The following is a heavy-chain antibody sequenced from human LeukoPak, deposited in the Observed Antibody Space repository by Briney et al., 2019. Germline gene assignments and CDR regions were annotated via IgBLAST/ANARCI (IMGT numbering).Heavy chain of an antibody. V-gene: IGHV1-18*01. CDR2: ISAYNGNT. CDR1: GYTFTSYG. D-gene: IGHD6-19*01. Sequence: ASVKVSCKASGYTFTSYGISWVRQAPGQGLEWMGWISAYNGNTNYAQKFQGRVTMTGDTSISTAYMELSRLRSDDTAVYYCARPVSSGWYYFDYWGQGTLVTVSS. J-gene: IGHJ4*02. CDR3: ARPVSSGWYYFDY.